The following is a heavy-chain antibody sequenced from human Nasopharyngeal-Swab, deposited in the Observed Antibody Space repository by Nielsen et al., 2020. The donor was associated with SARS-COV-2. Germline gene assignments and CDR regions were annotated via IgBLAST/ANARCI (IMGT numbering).Heavy chain of an antibody. CDR1: GFTVSSNY. CDR2: IYSGGST. CDR3: ARDHRGSYYSDYYYGMDV. V-gene: IGHV3-53*01. D-gene: IGHD1-26*01. J-gene: IGHJ6*02. Sequence: GGSLRLSCAASGFTVSSNYMSWVRQAPGKGLEWVSVIYSGGSTYYADSVKGRFTISRDNSKNTLYLQMNSLRAEDTAVYYCARDHRGSYYSDYYYGMDVWCQGTTVTVSS.